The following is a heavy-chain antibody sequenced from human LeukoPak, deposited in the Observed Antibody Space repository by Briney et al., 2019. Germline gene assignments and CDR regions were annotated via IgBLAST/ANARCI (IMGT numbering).Heavy chain of an antibody. CDR1: GFTFSSYG. Sequence: PGGSLRLSCAASGFTFSSYGMRWVRQAPGKGLEWVADIWYDGSNKYYADSVKGRFTISRDNAKNTLYLQMNSLRAEDTAVYYCAKDARFGELLVGKSYYFDYWGQGTLVTVSS. J-gene: IGHJ4*02. D-gene: IGHD3-10*01. CDR3: AKDARFGELLVGKSYYFDY. V-gene: IGHV3-33*06. CDR2: IWYDGSNK.